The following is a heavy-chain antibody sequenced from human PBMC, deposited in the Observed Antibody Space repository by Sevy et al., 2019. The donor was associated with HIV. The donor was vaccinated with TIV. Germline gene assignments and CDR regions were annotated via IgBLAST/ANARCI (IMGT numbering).Heavy chain of an antibody. CDR3: AKDGGRNWDQFFFDS. J-gene: IGHJ4*02. CDR2: ISGTGGST. Sequence: GGSLRLSCEASEFTFSSYGMSWVRQAPGKGLEWVSYISGTGGSTDYADSVKGRFTISRDNSKNTLYIHMISLRAEDTAVYFCAKDGGRNWDQFFFDSWGQGTLVTVSS. D-gene: IGHD7-27*01. V-gene: IGHV3-23*01. CDR1: EFTFSSYG.